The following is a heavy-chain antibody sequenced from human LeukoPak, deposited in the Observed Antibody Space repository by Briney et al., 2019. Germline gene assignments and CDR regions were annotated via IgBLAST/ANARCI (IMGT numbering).Heavy chain of an antibody. CDR2: IPYIGST. CDR3: ARDLVTVTKGFDI. D-gene: IGHD4-17*01. Sequence: SQTLSLTCAVADDSFSSHYWTWIRQPPGKGLEWNGYIPYIGSTNYNPSLKSRVTISIDTSKNHFSLKLSSVTAADTAVYYCARDLVTVTKGFDIWGQGTMVSVSS. J-gene: IGHJ3*02. V-gene: IGHV4-59*11. CDR1: DDSFSSHY.